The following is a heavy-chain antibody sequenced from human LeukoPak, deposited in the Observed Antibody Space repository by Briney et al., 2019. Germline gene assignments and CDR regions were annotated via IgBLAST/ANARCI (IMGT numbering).Heavy chain of an antibody. D-gene: IGHD6-19*01. V-gene: IGHV4-39*01. CDR3: ATLKTSGWYFDY. CDR2: IYYSGST. Sequence: PSETLSLTCTVSGGSISNVGYYWAWIRQPPGKGLEWIGCIYYSGSTNYNPSLKSRLTISVDTSKNQFSLKLSSVTAADAAVYYCATLKTSGWYFDYWGQGTLVTVSS. CDR1: GGSISNVGYY. J-gene: IGHJ4*02.